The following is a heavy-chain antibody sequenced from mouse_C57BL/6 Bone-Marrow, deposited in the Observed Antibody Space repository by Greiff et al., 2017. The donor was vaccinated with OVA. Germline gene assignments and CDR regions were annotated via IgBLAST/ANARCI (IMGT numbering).Heavy chain of an antibody. J-gene: IGHJ4*01. Sequence: QVQLQQPGAELVKPGASVKMSCKASGYTFTSYWITWVKQRPGQGLEWIGDIYPGSGSTNYNEKFKSKATLTVDTSSSTAYMQLSSLTSEDSAVYYGARRDYGYDRDAMDYWGQGTSVTVSS. CDR3: ARRDYGYDRDAMDY. D-gene: IGHD2-2*01. CDR1: GYTFTSYW. CDR2: IYPGSGST. V-gene: IGHV1-55*01.